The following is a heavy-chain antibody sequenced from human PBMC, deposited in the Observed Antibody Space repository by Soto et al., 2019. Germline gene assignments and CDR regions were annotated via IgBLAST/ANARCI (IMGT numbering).Heavy chain of an antibody. CDR3: ARECITTVRGVDY. J-gene: IGHJ4*02. CDR2: IWHDGSNK. CDR1: GFTFSSYG. D-gene: IGHD3-10*01. V-gene: IGHV3-33*01. Sequence: QVQLVESGGGVVQPGRSLRLSCAASGFTFSSYGMHWDRQAPGKGLAWVAVIWHDGSNKYYADSVKGRFTIYRDNSKTTLYLQRNSLRAEDTAVYYCARECITTVRGVDYWGQGTLVTVSS.